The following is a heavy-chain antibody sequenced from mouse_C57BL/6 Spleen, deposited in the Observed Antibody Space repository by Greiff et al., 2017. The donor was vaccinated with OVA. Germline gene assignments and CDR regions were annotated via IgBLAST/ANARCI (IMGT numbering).Heavy chain of an antibody. V-gene: IGHV2-6-1*01. D-gene: IGHD1-1*01. J-gene: IGHJ4*01. Sequence: VKLVESGPGLVAPSQSLSITCTVSGFSLTSYGVHWVRQPPGKGLEWLVVIWSDGSTTYNSALKSRLSISKDNSKSQVFLKMNSLQTDDTAMYYCARHNYGSSLFYAMDDWGQGTSVTVSS. CDR3: ARHNYGSSLFYAMDD. CDR2: IWSDGST. CDR1: GFSLTSYG.